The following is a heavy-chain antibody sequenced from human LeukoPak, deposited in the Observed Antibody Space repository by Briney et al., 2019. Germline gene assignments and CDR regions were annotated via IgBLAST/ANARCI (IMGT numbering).Heavy chain of an antibody. CDR3: ARHGDLLSPFQT. D-gene: IGHD2-21*02. CDR1: GASVSSSRYY. V-gene: IGHV4-39*01. Sequence: SETLSLTCTVSGASVSSSRYYWAWIRQPPGKGLEWIGSIHYSGSTYYNPSLKSRVTISVDTSKNQISLKLNSVTAADTAMYYCARHGDLLSPFQTWGQGTLVTVSS. J-gene: IGHJ5*02. CDR2: IHYSGST.